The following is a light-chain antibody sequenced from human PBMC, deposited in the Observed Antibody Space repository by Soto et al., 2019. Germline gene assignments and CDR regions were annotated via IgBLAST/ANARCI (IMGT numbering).Light chain of an antibody. V-gene: IGKV1-9*01. CDR1: QAIGSY. CDR2: SAS. Sequence: IQLTQSPSSLSASVGDTVTITCRASQAIGSYFAWYQQRPGTDPKLLIYSASTLHSGVPSRFSGSGSGTDFTLTISSLQPEDFATYYCQQVDSYPRTFGPGNTVEI. CDR3: QQVDSYPRT. J-gene: IGKJ3*01.